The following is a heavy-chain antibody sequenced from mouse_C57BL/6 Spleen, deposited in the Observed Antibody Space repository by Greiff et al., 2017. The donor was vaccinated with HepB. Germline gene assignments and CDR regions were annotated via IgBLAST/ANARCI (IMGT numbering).Heavy chain of an antibody. CDR1: GYTFTSYW. D-gene: IGHD1-1*01. Sequence: QVQLQQPGAELVRPGTSVKLSCKASGYTFTSYWMHWVKQRPGQGLEWIGVIDPSDSYTNYNQKFKGKATLTVDTSSSTAYMQLSSLTSEDSAVYYCARRGGSSYSYYFDYWGQGTTLTVSS. V-gene: IGHV1-59*01. CDR3: ARRGGSSYSYYFDY. J-gene: IGHJ2*01. CDR2: IDPSDSYT.